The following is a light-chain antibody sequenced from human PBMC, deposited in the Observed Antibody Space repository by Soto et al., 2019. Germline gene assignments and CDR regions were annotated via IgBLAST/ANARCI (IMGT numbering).Light chain of an antibody. CDR1: QSVGSW. CDR3: QQYDAYPWT. CDR2: KAS. Sequence: DIQVTQSPSTLSASVGDRVTITCRASQSVGSWLAWYQQKPGKAPKYLIYKASILESGVPSRFSGSGSGTEFTLTISSLQPDDFATYYCQQYDAYPWTFGQGTKLDFK. J-gene: IGKJ2*02. V-gene: IGKV1-5*03.